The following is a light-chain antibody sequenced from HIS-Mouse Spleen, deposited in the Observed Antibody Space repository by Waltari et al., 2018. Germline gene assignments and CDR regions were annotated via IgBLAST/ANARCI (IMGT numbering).Light chain of an antibody. J-gene: IGKJ1*01. V-gene: IGKV1-13*02. CDR2: DAS. CDR1: QGISSA. Sequence: AIQLTQSPSSLSASVGDRVTITCRASQGISSALAWYQQKPWKAPKLRSYDASSLESGVPSRFSGGGAGTDFTLTISSLQPEDFATYYCQQFNSYPPWTFGQGTKVEIK. CDR3: QQFNSYPPWT.